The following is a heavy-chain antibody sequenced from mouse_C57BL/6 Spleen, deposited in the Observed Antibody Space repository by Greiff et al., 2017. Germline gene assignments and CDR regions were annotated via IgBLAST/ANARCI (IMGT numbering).Heavy chain of an antibody. V-gene: IGHV1-64*01. Sequence: QVQLQQPGAELVKPGASVKLSCKASGYTFTSYWMHWVKQRPGQGLEWIGMIHPNSGSTNYNEKFKSKATLTVDKTSSTAYMQISSLTSEDSAVYYCARDGFLFYAMDYWGQGTSVTVSS. J-gene: IGHJ4*01. CDR2: IHPNSGST. CDR1: GYTFTSYW. D-gene: IGHD2-3*01. CDR3: ARDGFLFYAMDY.